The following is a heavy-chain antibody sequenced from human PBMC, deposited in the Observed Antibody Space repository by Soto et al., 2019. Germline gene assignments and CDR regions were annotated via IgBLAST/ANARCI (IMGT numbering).Heavy chain of an antibody. CDR2: INHSGST. J-gene: IGHJ3*02. D-gene: IGHD3-22*01. CDR3: ARGYDSSGYYSRAAFDI. CDR1: GGSFSGYY. V-gene: IGHV4-34*01. Sequence: SETLSLTCAVYGGSFSGYYWSWIRQPPGKGLEWIGEINHSGSTNYNPSLKSRVTISVDTSKNQFSLKLSSVTAADTAVYYCARGYDSSGYYSRAAFDIWGQGTMVTVSS.